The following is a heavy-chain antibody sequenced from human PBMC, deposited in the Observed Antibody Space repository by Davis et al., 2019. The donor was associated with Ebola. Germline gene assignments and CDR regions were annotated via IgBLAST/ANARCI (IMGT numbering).Heavy chain of an antibody. CDR3: ARECYSSGRAQAFDS. CDR2: MSFDGFSK. D-gene: IGHD3-22*01. V-gene: IGHV3-30*10. Sequence: PGGSLRLSCAASGFNFGGAVMHWVRQGTGQGLEWVAGMSFDGFSKYYIDSVKGRFIISRDESKNTLYLQMNSLRVEDTAMYYCARECYSSGRAQAFDSWGQGTLVSVSS. J-gene: IGHJ4*02. CDR1: GFNFGGAV.